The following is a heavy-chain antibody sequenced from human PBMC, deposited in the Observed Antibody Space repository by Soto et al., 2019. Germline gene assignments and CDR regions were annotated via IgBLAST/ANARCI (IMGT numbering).Heavy chain of an antibody. CDR1: GFTSNTYY. D-gene: IGHD6-19*01. CDR2: IKQDGIET. J-gene: IGHJ3*02. Sequence: EVQLVESGGDLVQPGGSLRLSCAASGFTSNTYYMGWVRQAPGKGLEWVANIKQDGIETHYVDSVKGRFTISRDDTQKSVFLQMNSLRVEDTAVYYCARPLGWRDAFDIWGQGTTVTVSA. V-gene: IGHV3-7*01. CDR3: ARPLGWRDAFDI.